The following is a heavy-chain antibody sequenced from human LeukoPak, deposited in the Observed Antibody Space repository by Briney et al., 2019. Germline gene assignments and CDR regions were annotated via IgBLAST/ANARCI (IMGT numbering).Heavy chain of an antibody. CDR3: ARDAQYYDILTGYYRGGFDY. Sequence: SQTLSLTCTVFGGSISSYYLSWIRQPPGKGLEWIGYIYYSGSTNYNPSLKSRVTISVDTSKNQFSLKLSSVTAADTAVYYCARDAQYYDILTGYYRGGFDYWGQGTLVTVSS. J-gene: IGHJ4*02. CDR2: IYYSGST. CDR1: GGSISSYY. V-gene: IGHV4-59*01. D-gene: IGHD3-9*01.